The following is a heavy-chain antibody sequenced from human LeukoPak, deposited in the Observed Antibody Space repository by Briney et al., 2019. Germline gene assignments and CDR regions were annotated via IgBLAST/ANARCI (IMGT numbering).Heavy chain of an antibody. V-gene: IGHV1-69*01. CDR1: GGTFSSYA. Sequence: SVKVSCKASGGTFSSYAINWVRQAPGQGLEWMGGIIPIFGTANYAQKLQDRVTITADESTSTAYMELSSLRSEDTAIYYCASRLYCSNTRCRNFPFAYWGQGTLVTVSS. D-gene: IGHD2-2*01. J-gene: IGHJ4*02. CDR2: IIPIFGTA. CDR3: ASRLYCSNTRCRNFPFAY.